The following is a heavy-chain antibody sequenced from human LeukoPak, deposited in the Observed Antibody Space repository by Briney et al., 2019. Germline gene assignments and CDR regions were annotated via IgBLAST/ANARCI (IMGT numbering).Heavy chain of an antibody. CDR1: GSSMTNYY. D-gene: IGHD3-22*01. J-gene: IGHJ5*02. CDR3: ARGLVVGAGRLDP. Sequence: SETLSLTCTVSGSSMTNYYWSWIRQTPGKGLEWIGYIFYTGNTNYSPSLKSRLTISVDTSKNQFSLNLSSVTTADTGVYFCARGLVVGAGRLDPWGQGTLAIVSS. V-gene: IGHV4-59*01. CDR2: IFYTGNT.